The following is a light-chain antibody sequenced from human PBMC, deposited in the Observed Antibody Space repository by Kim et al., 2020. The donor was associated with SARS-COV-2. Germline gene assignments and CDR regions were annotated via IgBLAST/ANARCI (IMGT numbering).Light chain of an antibody. Sequence: EILLTQSPGTLSLSQGESATVSCRATETIDNNYLAWYQQKPGQAPRLLFYHASTRATGIPDRFRGSGSGTDFTLTISGLEPEDFAVFYCQQYTTSPITFGQGTRLEIK. CDR3: QQYTTSPIT. CDR1: ETIDNNY. V-gene: IGKV3-20*01. CDR2: HAS. J-gene: IGKJ5*01.